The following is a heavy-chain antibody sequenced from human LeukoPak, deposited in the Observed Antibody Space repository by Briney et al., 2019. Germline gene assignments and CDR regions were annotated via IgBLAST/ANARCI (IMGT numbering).Heavy chain of an antibody. CDR2: LSKSREYV. CDR1: GFTFSRHT. D-gene: IGHD6-19*01. Sequence: GGSLRLSCVGSGFTFSRHTMNWVRQAPGKVLEWVSSLSKSREYVKYVDSVEGRFSMSREDARTSVYLQMHNLRAEDTAVYYCARNPVAGMSWYFDLWGRGTQVTVSS. CDR3: ARNPVAGMSWYFDL. J-gene: IGHJ2*01. V-gene: IGHV3-21*01.